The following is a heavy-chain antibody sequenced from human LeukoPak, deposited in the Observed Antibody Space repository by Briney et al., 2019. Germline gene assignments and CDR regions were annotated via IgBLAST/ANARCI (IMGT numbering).Heavy chain of an antibody. CDR3: ARLVLLWFGESPGVMDV. D-gene: IGHD3-10*01. J-gene: IGHJ6*04. V-gene: IGHV4-34*01. CDR2: INHSGST. Sequence: TSETLSLTCAVYGGSFSGYYWSWIRQPPGKGLEWSGEINHSGSTNYNPSLKSRVTISVDTSKNQFSLKLSSVTAADTAVYYCARLVLLWFGESPGVMDVWGKGTTVTVSS. CDR1: GGSFSGYY.